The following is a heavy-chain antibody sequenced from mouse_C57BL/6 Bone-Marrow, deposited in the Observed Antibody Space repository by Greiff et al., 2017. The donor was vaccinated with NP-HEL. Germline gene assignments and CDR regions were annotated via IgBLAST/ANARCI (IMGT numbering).Heavy chain of an antibody. Sequence: QVQLQHPGAELVMPGASVKLSCKASGYTFTSYWMHWVKQRPGQGLEWIGEIDPSDSYTNYNQKFKGKSTLTVDKSSSTAYMQLSSLTSEDSAVYYCARDSPAWFAYWGQGTLVTVSA. V-gene: IGHV1-69*01. CDR2: IDPSDSYT. CDR1: GYTFTSYW. CDR3: ARDSPAWFAY. D-gene: IGHD6-1*01. J-gene: IGHJ3*01.